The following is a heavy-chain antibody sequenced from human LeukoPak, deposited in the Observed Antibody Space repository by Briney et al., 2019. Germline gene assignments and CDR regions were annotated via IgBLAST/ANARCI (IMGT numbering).Heavy chain of an antibody. CDR1: GYSFSTYW. CDR3: ARHIDYAGNGPLDY. J-gene: IGHJ4*02. V-gene: IGHV5-51*01. CDR2: IYPDDSDT. Sequence: PGESLKISCKGSGYSFSTYWIAWVRQMPGKGLEWMGIIYPDDSDTRYSPSFQGQVTISADKSISIAYLQWGSLKASDTAMYYCARHIDYAGNGPLDYWGQGTLVTVSS. D-gene: IGHD4-23*01.